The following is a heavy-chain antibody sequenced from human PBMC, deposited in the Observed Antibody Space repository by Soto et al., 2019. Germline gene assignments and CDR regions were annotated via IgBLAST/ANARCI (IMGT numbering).Heavy chain of an antibody. CDR3: ARMPGQRLEEGPDY. Sequence: ASVKVSCKASGYTFTSYAMHWVRQAPGQRLEWMRWINAGNGNKKYSQKFQGRVTITRDTSASTAYMELSSLRAEDTAVYYCARMPGQRLEEGPDYGGQGTLVTVSS. CDR1: GYTFTSYA. D-gene: IGHD6-25*01. CDR2: INAGNGNK. J-gene: IGHJ4*02. V-gene: IGHV1-3*01.